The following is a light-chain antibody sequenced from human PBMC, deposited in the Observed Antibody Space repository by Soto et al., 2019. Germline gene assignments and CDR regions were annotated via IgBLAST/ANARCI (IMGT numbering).Light chain of an antibody. CDR3: QQFVESPFT. V-gene: IGKV3-20*01. CDR2: DAS. CDR1: ETVSRSY. J-gene: IGKJ2*01. Sequence: EIVLTQSPGTMSLSPGQRATLSCRASETVSRSYVAWYQQTPGQAPRLLIYDASRRATGIPDRFSGGGSGTDFSLTISRLEPEDFAVYYCQQFVESPFTFDQGTKLEIK.